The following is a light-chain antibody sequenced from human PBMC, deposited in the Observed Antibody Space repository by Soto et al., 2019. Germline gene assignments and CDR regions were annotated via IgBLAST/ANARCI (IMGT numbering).Light chain of an antibody. V-gene: IGLV2-14*01. CDR2: DVS. CDR1: SIDVGGYNY. Sequence: QSALTQPASVSGSPGQSITISCTGTSIDVGGYNYVSWYQQHPGKAPKLMIYDVSNRPSGVSNRFSGSKSGNTASLTISGLQPEDEADYYCNSYTSSGTGVFGTGTKLTV. J-gene: IGLJ1*01. CDR3: NSYTSSGTGV.